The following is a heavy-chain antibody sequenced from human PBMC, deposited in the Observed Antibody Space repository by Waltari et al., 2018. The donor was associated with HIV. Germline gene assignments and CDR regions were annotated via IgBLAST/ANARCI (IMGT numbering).Heavy chain of an antibody. CDR1: GFSLTTSGMC. J-gene: IGHJ5*02. CDR2: IDWDDDK. CDR3: ARIYLHPTTGGYWFDP. D-gene: IGHD4-17*01. Sequence: QVTLRESGPALVKPTQTLTLTCTFSGFSLTTSGMCVGWIRQPPGEALEWLALIDWDDDKYYSTSLKTRLSISKDTSKNQVVLTMTKMDPVDTATYYCARIYLHPTTGGYWFDPWGQGTLVTVSS. V-gene: IGHV2-70*01.